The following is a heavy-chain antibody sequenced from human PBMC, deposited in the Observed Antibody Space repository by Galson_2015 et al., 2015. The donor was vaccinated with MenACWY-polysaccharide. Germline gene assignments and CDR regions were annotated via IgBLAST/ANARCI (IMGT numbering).Heavy chain of an antibody. V-gene: IGHV3-23*01. CDR2: ISGSGFSI. J-gene: IGHJ6*02. CDR1: EITFNTYA. Sequence: SLRLSCAVSEITFNTYAMTWVRQAPGKGLEWDATISGSGFSIHHADSVKGRFTISRDNSKNTVFLLMNNLKAADTAVYYCAKNTSQAAGSAPYYYGLDVWGLGTTVTVSS. CDR3: AKNTSQAAGSAPYYYGLDV. D-gene: IGHD6-13*01.